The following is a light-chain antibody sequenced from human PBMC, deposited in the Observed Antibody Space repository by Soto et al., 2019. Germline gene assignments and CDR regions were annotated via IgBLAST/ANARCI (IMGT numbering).Light chain of an antibody. CDR3: SSYTSSRPLVV. J-gene: IGLJ1*01. CDR1: SSDVGNYNY. V-gene: IGLV2-14*01. Sequence: QSVLTQPASVSGSPGQSITISCTGTSSDVGNYNYVSWYQQHPGKDPKLMIYDVSNRPSGVSNRFSGSKSGKTASLTISWLQAEDEADYYCSSYTSSRPLVVFGPGTKLTVL. CDR2: DVS.